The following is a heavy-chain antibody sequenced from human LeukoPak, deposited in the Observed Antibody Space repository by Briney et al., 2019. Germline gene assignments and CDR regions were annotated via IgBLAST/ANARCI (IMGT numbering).Heavy chain of an antibody. Sequence: PEGSLRLSCAASGFTFSSYSMNWVRQAPGKGLEWVSSISSSSSYIYYADSVKGRFTISRDNAKNSLYLQMNSLRAEDTAVYYCASSMVVGGYFDYWGQGTLVTVSS. J-gene: IGHJ4*02. CDR1: GFTFSSYS. V-gene: IGHV3-21*01. CDR2: ISSSSSYI. CDR3: ASSMVVGGYFDY. D-gene: IGHD3-10*01.